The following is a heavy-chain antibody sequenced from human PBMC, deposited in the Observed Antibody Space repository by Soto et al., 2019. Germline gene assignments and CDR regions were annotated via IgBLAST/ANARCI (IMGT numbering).Heavy chain of an antibody. CDR2: IKQDESEK. D-gene: IGHD3-22*01. CDR3: ARASYYYDSSGYYHPDY. CDR1: GFTFSSYW. J-gene: IGHJ4*02. Sequence: GGSLRLSCAASGFTFSSYWMSWVRQAPGKGLEWVANIKQDESEKYYVDSVKGRFTISRDNAKNSLYLQTNSLRAEETAVYYCARASYYYDSSGYYHPDYWGQGTLVTVSS. V-gene: IGHV3-7*01.